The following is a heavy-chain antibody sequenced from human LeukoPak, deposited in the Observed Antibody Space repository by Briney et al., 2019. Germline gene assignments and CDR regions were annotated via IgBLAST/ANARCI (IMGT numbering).Heavy chain of an antibody. CDR2: ISSVTNTI. V-gene: IGHV3-48*03. CDR1: GLSSRSYE. J-gene: IGHJ4*02. Sequence: GGSLRLSCAASGLSSRSYEMNWVRQAPGKGLEWVSYISSVTNTIYYADSVKGRFTISRDKAKNSLYLQMNSLRAEDTAIYYCARGNSRSYGSFDNWGQGTLVTVSS. D-gene: IGHD3-10*01. CDR3: ARGNSRSYGSFDN.